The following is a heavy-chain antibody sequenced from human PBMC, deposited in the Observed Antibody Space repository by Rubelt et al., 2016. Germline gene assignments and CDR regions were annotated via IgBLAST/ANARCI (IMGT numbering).Heavy chain of an antibody. D-gene: IGHD6-13*01. Sequence: EVQLVESGGGLVQPGGSLRLSCAASGFTFSSYWMHWVRQAPGKGLVWVSRINSDGSSTSYADSVKGRFTISRDNSKNTLYMQMNSLRAEDTAVYYCARGGYSSSCLDYWGQGTLVTVSS. CDR3: ARGGYSSSCLDY. CDR1: GFTFSSYW. CDR2: INSDGSST. V-gene: IGHV3-74*02. J-gene: IGHJ4*02.